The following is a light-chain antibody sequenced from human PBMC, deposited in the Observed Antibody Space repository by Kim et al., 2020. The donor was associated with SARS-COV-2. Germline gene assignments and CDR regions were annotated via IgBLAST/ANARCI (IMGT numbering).Light chain of an antibody. CDR2: WAS. CDR1: QSVLYRSNNKNY. V-gene: IGKV4-1*01. Sequence: DIVMTQSPDSLAVSLGERATINCKSSQSVLYRSNNKNYLAWYQQKPGQPPKLLIYWASTRESGVPDRFSGGGSGTHFTLTISSLQAEDVAVYYCQQSYTTPTFGQGTKVDIK. CDR3: QQSYTTPT. J-gene: IGKJ1*01.